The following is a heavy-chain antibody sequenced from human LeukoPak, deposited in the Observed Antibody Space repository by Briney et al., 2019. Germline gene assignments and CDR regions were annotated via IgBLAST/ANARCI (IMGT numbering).Heavy chain of an antibody. CDR1: GGSISSSDYY. V-gene: IGHV4-39*01. CDR3: ARALGYCSGGSCTRGYNWFDP. CDR2: IYFGGST. D-gene: IGHD2-15*01. Sequence: SETLSLTCTVSGGSISSSDYYWSWIRQPPGKGLEWIGSIYFGGSTYYNPSLKSRVTISVDTSMNQFSLKLSFVTTAGTAVYYCARALGYCSGGSCTRGYNWFDPWGQGTLVTVSS. J-gene: IGHJ5*02.